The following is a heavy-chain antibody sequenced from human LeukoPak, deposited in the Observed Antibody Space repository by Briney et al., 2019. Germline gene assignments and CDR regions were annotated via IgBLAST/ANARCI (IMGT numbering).Heavy chain of an antibody. CDR2: ISSSSSYT. D-gene: IGHD3-10*01. J-gene: IGHJ4*02. V-gene: IGHV3-11*06. Sequence: PGGSLRLSCAASGFTFSDYYMSWIRQAPGKGLEWASYISSSSSYTNYADSVKGRFTISRDNAKNSLYLQMNSLRAEDTAVYYCAREYGSGSYDDYWGQGTLVTVSS. CDR3: AREYGSGSYDDY. CDR1: GFTFSDYY.